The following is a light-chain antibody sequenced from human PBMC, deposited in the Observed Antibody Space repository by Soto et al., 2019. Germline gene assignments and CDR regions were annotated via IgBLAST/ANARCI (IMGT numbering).Light chain of an antibody. CDR2: KAS. V-gene: IGKV1-5*03. CDR3: QQYNSSPWT. Sequence: DIQMTQSPSTLSASVGDRVTITCRASQSISSWLAWYQQKPGKAPKLLIYKASSLEGGVPSRFSGSGSGTEFTLTISSLQPDDFATYYCQQYNSSPWTFGQGTKVEIK. CDR1: QSISSW. J-gene: IGKJ1*01.